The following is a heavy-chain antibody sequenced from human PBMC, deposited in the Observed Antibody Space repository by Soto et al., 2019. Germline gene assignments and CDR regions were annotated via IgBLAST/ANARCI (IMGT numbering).Heavy chain of an antibody. CDR1: GGSISSFY. D-gene: IGHD3-3*02. Sequence: SETLSLTCTVSGGSISSFYWNWFRQPPGKGLEWIGHIYNGGSTSYNPSLQSRVTISLDTSKNQFSLHLSSVTAADTAVYYCARLHVWTGYPADYWGQGTPVTVSS. J-gene: IGHJ4*02. CDR2: IYNGGST. V-gene: IGHV4-59*08. CDR3: ARLHVWTGYPADY.